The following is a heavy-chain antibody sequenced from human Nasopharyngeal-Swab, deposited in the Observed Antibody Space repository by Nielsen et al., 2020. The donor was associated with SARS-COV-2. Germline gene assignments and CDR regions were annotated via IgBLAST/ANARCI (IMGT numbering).Heavy chain of an antibody. CDR1: GFTFSSYS. CDR3: ASSPAAAGTVYYYYGMDV. D-gene: IGHD6-13*01. CDR2: ISSSSSYI. Sequence: GGSLRLSCAASGFTFSSYSMNWVRQAPGKGLERVSSISSSSSYIYYADSVKGRFTISRDNAKNSLYLQMNSLRAEDTAVYYCASSPAAAGTVYYYYGMDVWGQGTTVTVSS. J-gene: IGHJ6*02. V-gene: IGHV3-21*01.